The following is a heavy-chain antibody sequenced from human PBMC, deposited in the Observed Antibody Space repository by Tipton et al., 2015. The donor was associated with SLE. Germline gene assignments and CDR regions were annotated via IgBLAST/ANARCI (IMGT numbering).Heavy chain of an antibody. Sequence: SLRLSCAASGFTFSSYGMHWVRHAPGKGLEWVAVIWYDGSNKYYADSVKGRFTISRDNSKNTLYLQMNSLRAEDTAVYYCAREDSSGWYSAFDIWGQGTMVTVSS. CDR2: IWYDGSNK. CDR3: AREDSSGWYSAFDI. D-gene: IGHD6-19*01. J-gene: IGHJ3*02. V-gene: IGHV3-33*01. CDR1: GFTFSSYG.